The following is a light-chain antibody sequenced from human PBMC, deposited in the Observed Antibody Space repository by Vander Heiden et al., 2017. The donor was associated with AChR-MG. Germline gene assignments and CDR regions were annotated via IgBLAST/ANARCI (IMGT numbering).Light chain of an antibody. CDR2: DVS. Sequence: QSDLTQPDSGSGSPGKSLSIPCTGTSSDVGGYNYVPWYQHHPGKAPKLMIYDVSDRPSGVSNRFSGSKSGNTASLTISGLQAEDEADYYCCSYAISPYVVFGGGTKLTVL. CDR1: SSDVGGYNY. V-gene: IGLV2-14*03. J-gene: IGLJ2*01. CDR3: CSYAISPYVV.